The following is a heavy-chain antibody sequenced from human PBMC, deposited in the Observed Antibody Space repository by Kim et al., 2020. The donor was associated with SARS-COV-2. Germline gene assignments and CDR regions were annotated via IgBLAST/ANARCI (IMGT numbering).Heavy chain of an antibody. J-gene: IGHJ6*02. Sequence: ASVKVSCKASGYTFTSYGISWVRQAPGQGLEWMGWISAYNGNTNYAQKLQGRVTMTTDTSTSTAYMELRSLRSDDTAVYYCARAGIAAAGRTNYGMDVWGQGTTVNVSS. CDR1: GYTFTSYG. CDR3: ARAGIAAAGRTNYGMDV. V-gene: IGHV1-18*01. CDR2: ISAYNGNT. D-gene: IGHD6-13*01.